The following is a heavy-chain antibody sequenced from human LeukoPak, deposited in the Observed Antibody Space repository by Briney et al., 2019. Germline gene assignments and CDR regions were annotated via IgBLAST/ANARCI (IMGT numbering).Heavy chain of an antibody. V-gene: IGHV5-51*01. D-gene: IGHD1-14*01. CDR3: ARQDLKLDGIFDY. CDR1: GYSFTSHW. CDR2: IYPGDSDT. J-gene: IGHJ4*02. Sequence: GESLKISCKGSGYSFTSHWIGWVRQMPGKGLEWMGIIYPGDSDTRYSTSFQGQVTISADKSISTAYLQWSSLKASDTAMYYCARQDLKLDGIFDYWGQGNLVTVSS.